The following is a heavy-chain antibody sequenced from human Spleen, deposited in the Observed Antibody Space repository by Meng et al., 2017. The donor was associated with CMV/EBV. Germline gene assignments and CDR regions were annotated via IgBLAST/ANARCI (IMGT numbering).Heavy chain of an antibody. J-gene: IGHJ4*02. CDR2: IKQDGSEQ. CDR3: ARDQGEYCSSTSCQRGFDY. V-gene: IGHV3-7*01. Sequence: GGSLRLSCAASGFTFSRYWMTWVRQAPGKGLQWVAYIKQDGSEQHYVDSVKGRFTISRDNAKNSLYLQMNSLRAEDTAVYYCARDQGEYCSSTSCQRGFDYWGQGTLVTVSS. D-gene: IGHD2-2*01. CDR1: GFTFSRYW.